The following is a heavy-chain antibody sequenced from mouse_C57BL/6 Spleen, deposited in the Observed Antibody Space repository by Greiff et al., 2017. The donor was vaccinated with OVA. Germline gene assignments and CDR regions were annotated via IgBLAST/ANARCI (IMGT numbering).Heavy chain of an antibody. CDR1: GYTFTSYW. Sequence: VQLQQPGAELVMPGASVKLSCKASGYTFTSYWMHWVKQRPGQGLEWIGEIDPSDSYTNYNQKFKGKSTLTVDKSSSTAYMQLSSLTSEDSAVYYCATQTAQAMAYWGQGTLVTVSA. D-gene: IGHD3-2*02. CDR2: IDPSDSYT. V-gene: IGHV1-69*01. J-gene: IGHJ3*01. CDR3: ATQTAQAMAY.